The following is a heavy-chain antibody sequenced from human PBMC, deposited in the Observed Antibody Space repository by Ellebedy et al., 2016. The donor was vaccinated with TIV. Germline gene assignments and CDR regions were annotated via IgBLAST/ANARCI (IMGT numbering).Heavy chain of an antibody. CDR2: FGVSGDNT. CDR3: ARGRSGTYIHHAFDY. V-gene: IGHV3-23*01. CDR1: GFTFSSYA. Sequence: GESLKISCAASGFTFSSYAMSWVRPAPGKGLEWVSGFGVSGDNTYCADSVKGRFTISRDNSKNTLYLQMNSLRAEDTAIYYCARGRSGTYIHHAFDYWGQGILVTVSS. D-gene: IGHD1-14*01. J-gene: IGHJ4*02.